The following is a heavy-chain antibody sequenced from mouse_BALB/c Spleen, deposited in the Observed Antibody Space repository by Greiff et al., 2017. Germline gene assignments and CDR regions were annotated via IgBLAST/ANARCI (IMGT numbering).Heavy chain of an antibody. D-gene: IGHD4-1*01. CDR1: GFTFSSYG. J-gene: IGHJ4*01. CDR2: ISSGGSYT. V-gene: IGHV5-6*01. Sequence: EVKLMESGGDLVKPGGSLKLSCAASGFTFSSYGMSWVRQTPDKRLEWVATISSGGSYTYYPDSVKGRFTISRDNAKNTLYLQMSSLKSEDTAMYYCARLTAYYAMDYWGQGTSVTVSS. CDR3: ARLTAYYAMDY.